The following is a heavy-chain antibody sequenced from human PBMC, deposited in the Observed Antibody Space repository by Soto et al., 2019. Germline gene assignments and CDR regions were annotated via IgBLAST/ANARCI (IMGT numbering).Heavy chain of an antibody. D-gene: IGHD4-17*01. J-gene: IGHJ4*02. V-gene: IGHV3-53*01. CDR2: FYSGGST. Sequence: GGSLRLSCAASGFTVSSNYLSWVRQAPGKGLEWVSVFYSGGSTYYADSVKGRFTISRDNSKNTLWLQMNSLRAEDTAVYYCATRVGTTGIYYFYAWGQGILV. CDR1: GFTVSSNY. CDR3: ATRVGTTGIYYFYA.